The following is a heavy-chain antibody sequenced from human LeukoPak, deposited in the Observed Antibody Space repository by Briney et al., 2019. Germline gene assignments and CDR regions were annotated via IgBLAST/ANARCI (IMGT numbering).Heavy chain of an antibody. J-gene: IGHJ6*02. D-gene: IGHD3-3*01. CDR3: ARALDRGTHYDFWSGYPDYYYYGMDV. Sequence: SETLSLTCTVSGGSISSYYWSWIRQPPGKGLEWIGYIYYSGSTNYNPSLKSRVTISVDTSKNQFSLKLSSVTAVDTAVYYCARALDRGTHYDFWSGYPDYYYYGMDVWGQGTTVTVSS. CDR1: GGSISSYY. V-gene: IGHV4-59*01. CDR2: IYYSGST.